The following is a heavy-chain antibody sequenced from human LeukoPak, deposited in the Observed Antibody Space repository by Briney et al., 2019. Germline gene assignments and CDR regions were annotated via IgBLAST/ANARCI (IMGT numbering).Heavy chain of an antibody. V-gene: IGHV4-59*01. D-gene: IGHD6-19*01. J-gene: IGHJ4*02. CDR2: IYYSGST. CDR3: ARRSGVAVAGAFDY. Sequence: KPSETLSLTCTVSGGSISSYYWSWIRQPPGKGLEWIGYIYYSGSTNYNPSLKSRVTISVETSKNQFSLKLSSVTAADTAVYFCARRSGVAVAGAFDYWGQGTLVTVSS. CDR1: GGSISSYY.